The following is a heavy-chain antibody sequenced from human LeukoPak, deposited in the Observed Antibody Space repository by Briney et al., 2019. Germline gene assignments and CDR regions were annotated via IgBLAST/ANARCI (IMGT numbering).Heavy chain of an antibody. CDR2: FFHSGST. V-gene: IGHV4-38-2*02. Sequence: SETLSLTCTVSGYSISSGYYWGWIRPPPGKGLEWIGSFFHSGSTYYNPSLKSRVTISLDTSKNQFSLKLSSVTAADTAVYYCARDRIAIFGVVIHDAFDIWGQGTMVTVSS. CDR1: GYSISSGYY. D-gene: IGHD3-3*01. CDR3: ARDRIAIFGVVIHDAFDI. J-gene: IGHJ3*02.